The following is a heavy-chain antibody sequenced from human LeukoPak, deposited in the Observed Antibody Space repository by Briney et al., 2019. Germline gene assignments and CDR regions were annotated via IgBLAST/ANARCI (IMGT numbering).Heavy chain of an antibody. Sequence: GVSLRLSCAASGFTFSSYSMNWVRQAPGKGLEWVSYISSSSSTIYYADSVKGRFTISRDNSKNTLYLQMNSLRAEDTAVYYCATVRGCGGDCYYIDYWGQGTLVTVSS. V-gene: IGHV3-48*01. J-gene: IGHJ4*02. CDR1: GFTFSSYS. CDR3: ATVRGCGGDCYYIDY. CDR2: ISSSSSTI. D-gene: IGHD2-21*02.